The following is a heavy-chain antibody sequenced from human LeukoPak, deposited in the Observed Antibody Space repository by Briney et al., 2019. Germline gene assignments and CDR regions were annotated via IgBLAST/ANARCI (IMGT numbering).Heavy chain of an antibody. V-gene: IGHV3-7*01. Sequence: GGSPRLSCAASGFTFSSYWMSWVRQAPGKGLEWVANIKQDGSEKYYVDSVKGRFTISRDNAKNSLYLQMNSLRAEDTAVYYCARDRVPGVFDWSDNWFDPWGQGTLVTVSS. CDR1: GFTFSSYW. D-gene: IGHD3-9*01. J-gene: IGHJ5*02. CDR2: IKQDGSEK. CDR3: ARDRVPGVFDWSDNWFDP.